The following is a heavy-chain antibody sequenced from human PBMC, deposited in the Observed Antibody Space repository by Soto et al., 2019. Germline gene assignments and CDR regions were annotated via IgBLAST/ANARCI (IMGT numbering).Heavy chain of an antibody. Sequence: SETLSLTCAVYGGSFSGYYWSWIRQPPGKGLEWIGEINHSGSTNYNPSLKSRVTISVDTSKNQFSLKLSSVTAADTAVYYCARKGNSSSSGQGSYYYYYMDVWGKGTTVT. V-gene: IGHV4-34*01. CDR1: GGSFSGYY. J-gene: IGHJ6*03. CDR3: ARKGNSSSSGQGSYYYYYMDV. CDR2: INHSGST. D-gene: IGHD6-6*01.